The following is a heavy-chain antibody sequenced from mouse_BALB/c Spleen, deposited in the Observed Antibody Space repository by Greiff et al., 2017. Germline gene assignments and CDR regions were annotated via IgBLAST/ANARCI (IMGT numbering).Heavy chain of an antibody. CDR1: GYAFSSYW. J-gene: IGHJ4*01. CDR3: ARKGDDAMDY. Sequence: QVQLKQSGAELVRPGSSVKISCKASGYAFSSYWMNWVKQRPGQGLEWIGQIYPGDGDTNYNGKFKGKATLTADKSSSTAYMQLSSLTSEDSAVYFCARKGDDAMDYWGQGTSVTVSS. CDR2: IYPGDGDT. V-gene: IGHV1-80*01.